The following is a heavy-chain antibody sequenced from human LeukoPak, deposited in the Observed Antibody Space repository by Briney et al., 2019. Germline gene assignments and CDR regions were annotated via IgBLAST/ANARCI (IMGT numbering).Heavy chain of an antibody. CDR1: GFTFSSYS. CDR2: VSTGSNYI. CDR3: ARDHSPSCRSTTCRWFDP. V-gene: IGHV3-21*01. Sequence: GGSLRLSCTASGFTFSSYSLNWVRQAPGKGLEWVSSVSTGSNYIYYADSVKGRFTISRDNAKNSLYLQMNSLRAEDTAVCYCARDHSPSCRSTTCRWFDPWGQGTLVTVSS. D-gene: IGHD2-2*01. J-gene: IGHJ5*02.